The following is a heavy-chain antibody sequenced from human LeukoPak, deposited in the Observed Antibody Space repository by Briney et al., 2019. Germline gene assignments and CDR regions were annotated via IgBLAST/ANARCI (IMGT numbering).Heavy chain of an antibody. CDR3: ARQRDGYNPGYFDY. D-gene: IGHD5-24*01. Sequence: GGSLRLSCAASGFTFSSYGMHWVRQAPGKGLEWVAVIWYDGSNKYYADSVKGRFTISRDNSKNTLCLQMNSLRAEDTAVYYCARQRDGYNPGYFDYWGQGTLVTVSS. V-gene: IGHV3-33*01. CDR2: IWYDGSNK. CDR1: GFTFSSYG. J-gene: IGHJ4*02.